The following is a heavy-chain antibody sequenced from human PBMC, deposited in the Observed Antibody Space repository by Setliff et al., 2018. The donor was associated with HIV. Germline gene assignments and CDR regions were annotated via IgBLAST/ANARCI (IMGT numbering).Heavy chain of an antibody. D-gene: IGHD1-7*01. V-gene: IGHV1-69*13. CDR2: IIPIFGTA. CDR3: AKDGDYRNWDYDAFDI. Sequence: SVKVSCKASGGTFSSYAISWVRQAPGQGLEWMGGIIPIFGTANYAQKFQGRVTITADESTSTAYMELSSLRAEDTAVYYCAKDGDYRNWDYDAFDIWGQGTMVTVSS. CDR1: GGTFSSYA. J-gene: IGHJ3*02.